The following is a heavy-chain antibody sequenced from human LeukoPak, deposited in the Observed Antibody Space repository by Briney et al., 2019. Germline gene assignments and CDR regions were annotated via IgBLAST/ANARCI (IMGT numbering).Heavy chain of an antibody. D-gene: IGHD3-10*02. J-gene: IGHJ4*02. V-gene: IGHV1-2*02. Sequence: ASVTVSCKASGYTFTGYYMHWMRQAPGQGLEWMGWINPNSGGTNYAQKFQGRVTMTRDTSISTAYMELSRLRSDDTAVYYCARGEPLWSVRGVIITTYYFDYWGQGTLVTVSS. CDR3: ARGEPLWSVRGVIITTYYFDY. CDR2: INPNSGGT. CDR1: GYTFTGYY.